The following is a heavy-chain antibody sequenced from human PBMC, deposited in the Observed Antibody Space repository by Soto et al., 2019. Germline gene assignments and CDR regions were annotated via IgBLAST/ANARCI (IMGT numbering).Heavy chain of an antibody. Sequence: AASVKVSCKASGYTFTSYGISWVRQAPGQGLEWMGWISAYNGNTNYAQKLQGRVTMTTDTSTSTAYMELRSLRSDDTAVYYCARYSGNNNYYYYGMDVWGQGTTVTVSS. V-gene: IGHV1-18*04. CDR2: ISAYNGNT. CDR1: GYTFTSYG. D-gene: IGHD1-26*01. J-gene: IGHJ6*02. CDR3: ARYSGNNNYYYYGMDV.